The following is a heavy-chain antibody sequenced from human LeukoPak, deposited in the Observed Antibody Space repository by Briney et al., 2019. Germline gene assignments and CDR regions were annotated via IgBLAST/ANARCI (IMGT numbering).Heavy chain of an antibody. D-gene: IGHD1-26*01. J-gene: IGHJ6*02. CDR1: GFTFNSYA. CDR2: ISYDGSNK. Sequence: RSLRLSCAASGFTFNSYAMYWVRQAPGKGLEWVAVISYDGSNKYYADSVKGRFTISRDNSKNTLYLEMNSLRTEDTAVYYCARGWDGALDVWGQGTTVTVSS. CDR3: ARGWDGALDV. V-gene: IGHV3-30-3*01.